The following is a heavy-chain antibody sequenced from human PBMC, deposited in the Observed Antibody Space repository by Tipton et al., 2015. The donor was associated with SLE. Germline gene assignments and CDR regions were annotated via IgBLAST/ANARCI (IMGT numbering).Heavy chain of an antibody. CDR1: GDSITDYS. Sequence: TLSLTCSVSGDSITDYSWSWVRQPPGKGLEWIGYIFYSGNAHYNPSLESRVTMLVDTSGNRFSLRLNSVTAADTAVYYCARHFGASALDFWGQGTLVTVSS. D-gene: IGHD3-10*01. J-gene: IGHJ3*01. CDR3: ARHFGASALDF. V-gene: IGHV4-59*08. CDR2: IFYSGNA.